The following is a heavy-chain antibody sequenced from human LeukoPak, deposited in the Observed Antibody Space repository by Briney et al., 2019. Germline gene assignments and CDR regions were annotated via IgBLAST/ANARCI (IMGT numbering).Heavy chain of an antibody. Sequence: PGGSLRLSCAASGFTFSVYDIHWVRQGTERGLEWVSAISGSGGSTYYADSVKGRFTISRDNSKNTLYLQMNSLRAEDTAVYYCAKDIRHGMDVWGQGTTVTVSS. CDR2: ISGSGGST. V-gene: IGHV3-23*01. J-gene: IGHJ6*02. CDR1: GFTFSVYD. CDR3: AKDIRHGMDV.